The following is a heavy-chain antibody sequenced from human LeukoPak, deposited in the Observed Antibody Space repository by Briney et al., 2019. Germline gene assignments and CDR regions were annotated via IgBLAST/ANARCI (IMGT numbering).Heavy chain of an antibody. CDR1: GGSISSYY. D-gene: IGHD1-26*01. Sequence: PSETLSLTCTVSGGSISSYYWSWIRQPPGKGLEWIGYIYYSGSTNYNPSLKSRVTISVDTSKNQFSLKLSSVTAADTAVYYCARQYGGSPFDYWGQGTLVTVSS. CDR3: ARQYGGSPFDY. CDR2: IYYSGST. J-gene: IGHJ4*02. V-gene: IGHV4-59*08.